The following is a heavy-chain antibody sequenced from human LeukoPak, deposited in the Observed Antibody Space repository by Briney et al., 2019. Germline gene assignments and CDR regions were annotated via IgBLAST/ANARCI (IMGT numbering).Heavy chain of an antibody. Sequence: SVKVSCKASGGTFSSYAISWVRQAPGQGLEWMARIIPIFGTANYAQKFQGRVTITTDESTSTAYMELSSLRSEDTAVYYCARDSEIFGVVTPTFDYWGQGTLVTVSS. V-gene: IGHV1-69*05. CDR3: ARDSEIFGVVTPTFDY. CDR2: IIPIFGTA. CDR1: GGTFSSYA. D-gene: IGHD3-3*01. J-gene: IGHJ4*02.